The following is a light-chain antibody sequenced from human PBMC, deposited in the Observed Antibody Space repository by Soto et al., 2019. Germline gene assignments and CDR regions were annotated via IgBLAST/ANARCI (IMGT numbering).Light chain of an antibody. CDR3: CLYRGATTYV. CDR1: SGFVGSISL. J-gene: IGLJ2*01. Sequence: QSVLAQPASVSGSPGQSITISCTGTSGFVGSISLVSWYQQHAATAPKLMFSEGHRRPSGVPDRFSGSTSVNSASLTIAVLQADDEADYYCCLYRGATTYVFGGGTKLTVL. CDR2: EGH. V-gene: IGLV2-23*01.